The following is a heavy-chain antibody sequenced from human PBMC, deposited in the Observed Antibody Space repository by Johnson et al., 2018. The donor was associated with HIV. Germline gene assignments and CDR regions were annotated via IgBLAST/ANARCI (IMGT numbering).Heavy chain of an antibody. CDR2: IGTAGDT. J-gene: IGHJ3*02. CDR3: ARGSSYYYDSSGSDAFDI. D-gene: IGHD3-22*01. CDR1: GFTFSSYA. V-gene: IGHV3-13*01. Sequence: LVESGGSLRLSCAASGFTFSSYAMHWVRQATGKGLEWVSAIGTAGDTSYPGSVKGRFTISRENAKNSLYLQMNSLRAGDTAVYYCARGSSYYYDSSGSDAFDIWGQGTMVTVSS.